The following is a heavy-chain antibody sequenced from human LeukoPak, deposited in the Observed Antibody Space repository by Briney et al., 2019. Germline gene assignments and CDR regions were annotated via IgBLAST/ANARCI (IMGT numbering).Heavy chain of an antibody. Sequence: GGSLRLSCAASGFIFTSYSMNWVRQAPGKGLEWVSYISTSSDTIYCTDSVKGRFIISRDNAKNSLYLQMNSLRDEDTAVYYCARDALHPRWFFDLWGRGTLLTVSS. CDR2: ISTSSDTI. CDR3: ARDALHPRWFFDL. V-gene: IGHV3-48*02. J-gene: IGHJ2*01. CDR1: GFIFTSYS.